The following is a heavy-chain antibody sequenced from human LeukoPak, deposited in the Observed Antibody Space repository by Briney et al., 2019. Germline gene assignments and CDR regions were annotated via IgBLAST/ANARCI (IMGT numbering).Heavy chain of an antibody. CDR2: IYTSGST. Sequence: SETLSLTCTVSGGSISSYYWSWIRQPAGKGLEWIGRIYTSGSTNYNPSLKSRVTMSVDTSKNQFSLKLSSVTAADTAVYYSARDGNYDILTGYPEYYFDYWGQGTLVTVSS. V-gene: IGHV4-4*07. J-gene: IGHJ4*02. D-gene: IGHD3-9*01. CDR3: ARDGNYDILTGYPEYYFDY. CDR1: GGSISSYY.